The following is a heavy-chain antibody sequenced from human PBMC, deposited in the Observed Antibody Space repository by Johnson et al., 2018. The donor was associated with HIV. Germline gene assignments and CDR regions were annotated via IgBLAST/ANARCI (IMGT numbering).Heavy chain of an antibody. J-gene: IGHJ3*02. Sequence: QVQLVESGGGVVRPGGSLRLSCAATGFTFNTYVMHWVRQAPGQGLEWVAFIRDDGSNKHYVDSVKGRLTISRDNSKNTLFLQMKSLRAEDTAVYYCAREKQWLVRGGRSFDIWGQGTMVTVSS. D-gene: IGHD6-19*01. CDR1: GFTFNTYV. V-gene: IGHV3-30*02. CDR3: AREKQWLVRGGRSFDI. CDR2: IRDDGSNK.